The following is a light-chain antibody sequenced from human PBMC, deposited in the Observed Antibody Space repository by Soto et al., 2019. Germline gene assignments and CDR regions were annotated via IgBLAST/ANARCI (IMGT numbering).Light chain of an antibody. V-gene: IGLV1-47*01. CDR2: RNN. CDR1: SSNIGSSY. J-gene: IGLJ2*01. Sequence: QSVLTQPPSASGSPGQRVTISCSGSSSNIGSSYVYWYQQLPGTAPKLLIYRNNQRPSGFPDRFSGSKSVTSASLAISGLRSEDEADYYCAAWEDSLSGPVVVFGGGSKLTVL. CDR3: AAWEDSLSGPVVV.